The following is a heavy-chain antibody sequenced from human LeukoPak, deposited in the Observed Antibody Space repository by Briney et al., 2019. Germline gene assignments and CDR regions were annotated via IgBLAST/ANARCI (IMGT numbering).Heavy chain of an antibody. V-gene: IGHV1-24*01. J-gene: IGHJ5*02. Sequence: ASVKVSCKVSGYTLTELSMHWVRQAPGKGLVWMGGFDPEDGETIYAQKFQGRVTMTEDTSTDTAYMELSSLRSEDTAVYYCANLAVKYCSGGSCYSRYNWFDPWGQGTLVTVSS. CDR3: ANLAVKYCSGGSCYSRYNWFDP. D-gene: IGHD2-15*01. CDR2: FDPEDGET. CDR1: GYTLTELS.